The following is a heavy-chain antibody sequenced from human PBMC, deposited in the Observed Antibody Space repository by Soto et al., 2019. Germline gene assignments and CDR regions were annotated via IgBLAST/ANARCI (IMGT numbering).Heavy chain of an antibody. CDR1: GGSISSGGYY. J-gene: IGHJ6*02. D-gene: IGHD3-3*01. V-gene: IGHV4-31*03. Sequence: QVQLQESGPGLVKPSQTLSLTCTVSGGSISSGGYYWSWIRQHPGKGLEWIGYIYYSGSTYYNPSIKSRVTISVDTSKNQFSLKLSSVTAADTAVYYCARAKDYDFWSGYYTGHYYGMDVWGQGTTVTVSS. CDR2: IYYSGST. CDR3: ARAKDYDFWSGYYTGHYYGMDV.